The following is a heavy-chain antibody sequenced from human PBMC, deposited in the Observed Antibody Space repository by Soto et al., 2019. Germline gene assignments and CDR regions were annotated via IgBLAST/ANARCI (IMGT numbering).Heavy chain of an antibody. J-gene: IGHJ3*02. CDR3: ERDPYRLSWEWYFDI. V-gene: IGHV3-30-3*01. D-gene: IGHD3-3*01. Sequence: LRLSCAASGFSFSHYALNWVRQAPGKGLEWVAVISFDGSDKFYSDSVKGRFTISRDNSKNIVYLEMNSLRLEDTAIYYCERDPYRLSWEWYFDIWGQGTQVTVSS. CDR1: GFSFSHYA. CDR2: ISFDGSDK.